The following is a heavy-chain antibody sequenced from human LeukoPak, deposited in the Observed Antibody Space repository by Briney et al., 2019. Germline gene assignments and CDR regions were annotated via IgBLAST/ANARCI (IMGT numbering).Heavy chain of an antibody. CDR3: AKDLYSGSYEWCFDY. CDR1: EITFSGNY. CDR2: IYSGGST. V-gene: IGHV3-66*01. D-gene: IGHD1-26*01. J-gene: IGHJ4*02. Sequence: GGSLRLSCGVYEITFSGNYMSWVRQAPGKGLEWVSDIYSGGSTYYANSVKGRFTISRDNSKNTLYLQMNSLRAEDTAVYYCAKDLYSGSYEWCFDYWGQGTLVTVSS.